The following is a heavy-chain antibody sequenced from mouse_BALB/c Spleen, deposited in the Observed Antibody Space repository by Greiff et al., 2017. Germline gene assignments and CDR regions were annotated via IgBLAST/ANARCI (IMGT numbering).Heavy chain of an antibody. J-gene: IGHJ3*01. CDR1: GYSITSGYY. V-gene: IGHV3-6*02. CDR2: ISYDGSN. D-gene: IGHD1-1*01. CDR3: ATSTTVVPFAY. Sequence: ESGPGLVKPSQSLSLTCSVTGYSITSGYYWNWIRQFPGNKLEWMGYISYDGSNNYNPSLKNRISITRDTSKNQFFLKLNSVTTEDTATYYCATSTTVVPFAYWGQGTLVTVSA.